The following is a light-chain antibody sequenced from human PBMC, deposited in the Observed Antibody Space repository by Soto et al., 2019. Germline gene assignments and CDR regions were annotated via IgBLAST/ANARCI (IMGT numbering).Light chain of an antibody. Sequence: QPALTQPPSASGVPRQRVTISCSGSSSNIGGNTVNWYQQLPGTAPKLLIYNNNQRPSGVPDRFSGSKSGTSASLAISGLQSEDEADYYCATWDDSRNKVFGTGTKVTVL. V-gene: IGLV1-44*01. J-gene: IGLJ1*01. CDR3: ATWDDSRNKV. CDR1: SSNIGGNT. CDR2: NNN.